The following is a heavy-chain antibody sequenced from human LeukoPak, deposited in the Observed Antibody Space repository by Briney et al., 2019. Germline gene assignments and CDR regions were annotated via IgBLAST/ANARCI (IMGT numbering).Heavy chain of an antibody. V-gene: IGHV4-38-2*02. Sequence: SETLSLTCAVSGYSISSGYYWGWIRQPPGKGLEWIGSIYHSGSTYYNPSLKSRVTISVDTSKNQFSLKLSSVTAADTAVYYCARENFLANYLDYWGQGTLVTVSS. CDR1: GYSISSGYY. CDR2: IYHSGST. D-gene: IGHD3-3*01. CDR3: ARENFLANYLDY. J-gene: IGHJ4*02.